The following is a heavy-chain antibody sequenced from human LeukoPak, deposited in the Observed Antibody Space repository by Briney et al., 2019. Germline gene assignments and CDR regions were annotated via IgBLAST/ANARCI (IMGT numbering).Heavy chain of an antibody. J-gene: IGHJ4*02. D-gene: IGHD3-3*01. CDR1: NQFISDAYY. Sequence: SETLSLTCTVSNQFISDAYYWGWVRRPPGKGLEWIATVHHSGRTYYNPSLKSRVTISADTARNQISVTLTSVATTDTAMYYCARVTEFWSGYYIRHFDYWGQGTLVTVSS. CDR2: VHHSGRT. CDR3: ARVTEFWSGYYIRHFDY. V-gene: IGHV4-38-2*02.